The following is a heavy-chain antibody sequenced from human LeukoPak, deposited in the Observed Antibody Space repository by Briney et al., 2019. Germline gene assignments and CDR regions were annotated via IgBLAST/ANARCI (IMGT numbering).Heavy chain of an antibody. CDR3: ARLTQLGQGDYYYYMDV. CDR1: GFTFSSYA. Sequence: GGSLRLSCAASGFTFSSYAMHWVRQAPGKGLEWVAVISYDGSNKYYADSVKGRFTISRDTAKNSLYLQMNSLRAEDTALYYCARLTQLGQGDYYYYMDVWGKGTTVTVSS. V-gene: IGHV3-30*04. CDR2: ISYDGSNK. D-gene: IGHD6-6*01. J-gene: IGHJ6*03.